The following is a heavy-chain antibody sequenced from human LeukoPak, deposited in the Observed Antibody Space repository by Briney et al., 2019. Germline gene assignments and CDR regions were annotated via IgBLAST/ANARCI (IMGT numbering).Heavy chain of an antibody. CDR2: ISGDGGST. V-gene: IGHV3-43*02. CDR3: AKDGLWGSYRYNVYHFDY. Sequence: GGSLRVSCAASGFTFHDYAMNWVRQAPGKGLEWVSLISGDGGSTYYADSVKGRFTISRDNRKNSLYLQMNSLRTEDTALYYCAKDGLWGSYRYNVYHFDYWGEGTPVTVSS. J-gene: IGHJ4*02. D-gene: IGHD3-16*02. CDR1: GFTFHDYA.